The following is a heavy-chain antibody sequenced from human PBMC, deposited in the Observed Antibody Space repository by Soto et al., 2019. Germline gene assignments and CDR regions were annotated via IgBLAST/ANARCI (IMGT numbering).Heavy chain of an antibody. J-gene: IGHJ6*02. CDR3: ARDNYNYSGMDV. Sequence: ASVKVSCKASGYIFNDYYIHWVRQAPGQGLEWMGWINPYNGGANFAQEFQGRVTMTRDTSLSIVYMEVTRLTYDDTAFYYCARDNYNYSGMDVWGQGTTVTVSS. CDR2: INPYNGGA. CDR1: GYIFNDYY. V-gene: IGHV1-2*02.